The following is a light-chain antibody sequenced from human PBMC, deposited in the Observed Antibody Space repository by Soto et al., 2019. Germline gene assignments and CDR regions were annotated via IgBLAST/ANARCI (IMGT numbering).Light chain of an antibody. CDR2: GAS. J-gene: IGKJ4*01. Sequence: EIVLTQSPGTLSLSPGERATLSCRASQSVSSSFLTWYQQKPGQAPRLLIYGASSRATGIPDRFSGSGSGTEFTLTISSLQSEDCAIYYCQQYHTWPITFGGGTKVDI. CDR1: QSVSSSF. V-gene: IGKV3-20*01. CDR3: QQYHTWPIT.